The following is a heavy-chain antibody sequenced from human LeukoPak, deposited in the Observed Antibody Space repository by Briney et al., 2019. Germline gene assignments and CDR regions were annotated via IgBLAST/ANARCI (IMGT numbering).Heavy chain of an antibody. D-gene: IGHD3-10*01. Sequence: PGGSLRLSCAASGFTFSSYSMNWVRQAQGKGLEWVSSISSSSSYIYYADSVKGRFTISRDNAKNSLYLQMNSLRAEDTAVYYCARGVPGIYYYGMDVWGQGTTVTVSS. CDR2: ISSSSSYI. CDR1: GFTFSSYS. V-gene: IGHV3-21*01. CDR3: ARGVPGIYYYGMDV. J-gene: IGHJ6*02.